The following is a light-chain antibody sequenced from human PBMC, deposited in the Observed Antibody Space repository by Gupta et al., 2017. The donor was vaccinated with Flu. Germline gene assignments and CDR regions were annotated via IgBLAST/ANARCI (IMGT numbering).Light chain of an antibody. J-gene: IGKJ1*01. CDR3: RQEYNYPRT. CDR2: GAS. V-gene: IGKV1-6*01. CDR1: QGIRND. Sequence: AIQMTQSPSSLSASVGDRVTITCRASQGIRNDLGWYQQKPGKAPKLLISGASTLQSGVPSRFSGSGSGTDFTLTISSLQPEDFATYYCRQEYNYPRTFGQGTKVEIK.